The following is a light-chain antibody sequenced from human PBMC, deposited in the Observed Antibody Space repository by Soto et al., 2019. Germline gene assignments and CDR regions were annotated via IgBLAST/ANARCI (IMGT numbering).Light chain of an antibody. V-gene: IGKV3-15*01. Sequence: EIVMTLSPAALSVSPGERATLSCSASQSISSNLAWYQQKPGQAPRLLIYGASTRATGFPARFSGSGSGTDFTLTISSLQSEDFAVYYCQQFNNWPLTFGGGTKV. CDR2: GAS. CDR1: QSISSN. CDR3: QQFNNWPLT. J-gene: IGKJ4*01.